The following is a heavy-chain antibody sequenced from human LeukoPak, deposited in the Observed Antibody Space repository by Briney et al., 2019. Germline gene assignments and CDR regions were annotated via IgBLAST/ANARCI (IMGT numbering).Heavy chain of an antibody. J-gene: IGHJ4*02. CDR2: IRYDGSNK. Sequence: GGSLRLSCAASGFTLSSYGMHWVRQAPGKGLEWVAFIRYDGSNKYYADSVKGRFTISRDNSKNTLYLQMNSLRAEDTAVYYCAKGDGYNLEHRFDYWGQGTLVTVSS. V-gene: IGHV3-30*02. CDR1: GFTLSSYG. CDR3: AKGDGYNLEHRFDY. D-gene: IGHD5-24*01.